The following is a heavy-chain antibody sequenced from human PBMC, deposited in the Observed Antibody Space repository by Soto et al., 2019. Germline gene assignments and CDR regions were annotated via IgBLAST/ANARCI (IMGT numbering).Heavy chain of an antibody. J-gene: IGHJ6*02. CDR1: GFTFSSYS. CDR3: AREGSSSWYEEYYYYGMDV. V-gene: IGHV3-21*01. Sequence: PGGSLRLSCAASGFTFSSYSMNWVRQAPGKGLEWVSSISGSSSYIYYADSVKGRFTISRDNAKNSLYLQMNSLGAEDTAVYYCAREGSSSWYEEYYYYGMDVWGQGTTVPVSS. D-gene: IGHD6-13*01. CDR2: ISGSSSYI.